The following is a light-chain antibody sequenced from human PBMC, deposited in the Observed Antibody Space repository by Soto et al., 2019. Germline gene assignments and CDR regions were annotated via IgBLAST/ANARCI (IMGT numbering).Light chain of an antibody. CDR3: QHYDNSPPSVT. J-gene: IGKJ3*01. CDR1: QSVSSDY. V-gene: IGKV3-20*01. Sequence: EIVLTQSPDTRSLSPGERAALSCRASQSVSSDYLVWYQQKPGQAPRLLIYGASRRATGIPDRFSGSGSGTDFILTISRLEPEDFAVYYCQHYDNSPPSVTFGPGTKVDIK. CDR2: GAS.